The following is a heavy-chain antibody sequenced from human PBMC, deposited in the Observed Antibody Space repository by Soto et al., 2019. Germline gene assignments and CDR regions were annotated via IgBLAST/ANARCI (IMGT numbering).Heavy chain of an antibody. CDR1: GFGFSTHA. CDR2: TTNTGITT. CDR3: AKGFDYGDTKHIDH. V-gene: IGHV3-23*01. D-gene: IGHD4-17*01. Sequence: GSLRLSCAASGFGFSTHALSWVRQAPGKGLEWLSSTTNTGITTHYADSVKGRFTISRENSRNTLHLQMNNLRVDDTAVYYCAKGFDYGDTKHIDHWGQGTQVTVSS. J-gene: IGHJ4*02.